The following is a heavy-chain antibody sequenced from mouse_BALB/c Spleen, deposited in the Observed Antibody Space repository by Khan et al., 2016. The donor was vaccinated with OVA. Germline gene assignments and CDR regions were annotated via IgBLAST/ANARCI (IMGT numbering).Heavy chain of an antibody. D-gene: IGHD2-2*01. CDR2: IDPFSGGT. CDR3: TRHGCVAWFTY. J-gene: IGHJ3*01. Sequence: EVQLQQSGPELMKPGASVKISCKASGYSFTNYYIHWVIQSHGKSLEWIGYIDPFSGGTTYNQKFKGKATLTVDKSSSKAYIHLSNLTSEDSAVYYCTRHGCVAWFTYWGQGTLVTVSA. V-gene: IGHV1S135*01. CDR1: GYSFTNYY.